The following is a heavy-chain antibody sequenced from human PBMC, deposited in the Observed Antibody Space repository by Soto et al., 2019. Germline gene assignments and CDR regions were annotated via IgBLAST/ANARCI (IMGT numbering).Heavy chain of an antibody. D-gene: IGHD2-2*01. V-gene: IGHV1-69*04. J-gene: IGHJ5*02. CDR1: GGTFSSYT. CDR2: IIPILGIA. Sequence: SVKVSCKASGGTFSSYTISWLRQAPGQGLEWMGRIIPILGIANYAQKFQGRVTITADKSTSTAYMELSSLRSEDTAVYYCAREDCSSTSCYYFSDNWFDPWGQGTLVTRLL. CDR3: AREDCSSTSCYYFSDNWFDP.